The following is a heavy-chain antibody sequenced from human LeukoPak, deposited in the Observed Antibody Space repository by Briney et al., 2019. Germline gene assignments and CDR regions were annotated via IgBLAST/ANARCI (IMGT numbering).Heavy chain of an antibody. D-gene: IGHD5-18*01. CDR3: ARTTEGGYTYDYFYYYYMDV. V-gene: IGHV4-34*01. CDR2: INQIGRT. Sequence: SETLSLTCAVYGGPFSGYYWSWIRQPPGKGLEWIGEINQIGRTNYTPSLKSRVTISVDTSKNQFSLKLSSLTAADTAVYYCARTTEGGYTYDYFYYYYMDVWGKGTTVTISS. CDR1: GGPFSGYY. J-gene: IGHJ6*03.